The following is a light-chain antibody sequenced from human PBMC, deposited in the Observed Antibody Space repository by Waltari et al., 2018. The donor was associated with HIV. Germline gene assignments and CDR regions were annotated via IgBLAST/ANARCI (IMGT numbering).Light chain of an antibody. V-gene: IGLV2-14*01. J-gene: IGLJ1*01. CDR3: SSYTSISTLYV. Sequence: QSALTQPASVSGSPGQSITISCPGTSSDVGGYNYVSWYQQHPGKAPKLMIYEVSNRPSGISNRFSGSKSGNTASLTISGLQAEDEADYYCSSYTSISTLYVFGTGTKVTVL. CDR2: EVS. CDR1: SSDVGGYNY.